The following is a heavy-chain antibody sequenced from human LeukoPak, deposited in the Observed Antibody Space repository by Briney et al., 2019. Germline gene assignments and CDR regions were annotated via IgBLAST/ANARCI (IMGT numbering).Heavy chain of an antibody. CDR1: GFTFSNYA. V-gene: IGHV3-30-3*01. D-gene: IGHD2-21*02. CDR2: ISYDGSIK. J-gene: IGHJ4*02. Sequence: GGSLRLSCAASGFTFSNYAIHWVRQAPGKGLEWVAVISYDGSIKYYADSVKGRFTISRDNSKNTLYLQMNSLRAEDTAVYYCARDLLAYCGGDCYCDYWGQGTLVTVSS. CDR3: ARDLLAYCGGDCYCDY.